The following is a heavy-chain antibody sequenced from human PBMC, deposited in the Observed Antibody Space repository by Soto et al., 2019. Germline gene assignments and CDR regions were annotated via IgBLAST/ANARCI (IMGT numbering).Heavy chain of an antibody. Sequence: EVQLVESGGGVVRPGGSLRLSCEASGFTFDDYGMGWVRQAPGKGLEWVSGMSGSGRSITYADSVKGHFTISRDSAKKSRYSQMNSLAFEDTALSYCARYFNSGNWYYFDYWGEGTLVTVSS. CDR1: GFTFDDYG. CDR3: ARYFNSGNWYYFDY. J-gene: IGHJ4*02. V-gene: IGHV3-20*04. CDR2: MSGSGRSI. D-gene: IGHD5-12*01.